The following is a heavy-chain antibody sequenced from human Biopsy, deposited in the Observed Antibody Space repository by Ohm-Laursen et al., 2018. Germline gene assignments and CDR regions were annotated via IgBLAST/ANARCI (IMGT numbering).Heavy chain of an antibody. J-gene: IGHJ2*01. D-gene: IGHD1-26*01. CDR3: ARHAPSYSGSYWRYFDL. Sequence: PGTLSLTCTVSGGSISSYYWSWIRQPPGKGLEWIGYIYYTGSTNYNPSLKSRVTISVDTSMNPLSLRLTFVTAADTAVYYCARHAPSYSGSYWRYFDLWGRGTLVTVSS. CDR1: GGSISSYY. CDR2: IYYTGST. V-gene: IGHV4-59*08.